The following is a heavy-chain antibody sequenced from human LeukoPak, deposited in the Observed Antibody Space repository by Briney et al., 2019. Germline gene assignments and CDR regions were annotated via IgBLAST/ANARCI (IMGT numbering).Heavy chain of an antibody. J-gene: IGHJ5*02. V-gene: IGHV1-18*01. D-gene: IGHD2-21*02. Sequence: HRASVKVSCKASGYTFTSYGISWVRQAPGQGLEWMGWISAYNGNTNYAQKLQGRVTMTTDTSTSTAYMELRSLRSDDTAVYYCARDPVGDYWFDPWGQGTLVTVSS. CDR3: ARDPVGDYWFDP. CDR2: ISAYNGNT. CDR1: GYTFTSYG.